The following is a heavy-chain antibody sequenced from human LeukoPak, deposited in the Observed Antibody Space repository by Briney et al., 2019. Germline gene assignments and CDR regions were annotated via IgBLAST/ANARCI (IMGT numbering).Heavy chain of an antibody. V-gene: IGHV3-53*01. CDR3: ARGRYSGSYYLDY. J-gene: IGHJ4*02. CDR1: GFTFSSYA. D-gene: IGHD1-26*01. CDR2: IYSGGST. Sequence: PGGSLRLSCAASGFTFSSYAMTWVRQAPGKGLEWVSVIYSGGSTYYADSVKGRFTISRDNSKNTLYLQMNSLRAEDTAVYYCARGRYSGSYYLDYWGQGTLVTVSS.